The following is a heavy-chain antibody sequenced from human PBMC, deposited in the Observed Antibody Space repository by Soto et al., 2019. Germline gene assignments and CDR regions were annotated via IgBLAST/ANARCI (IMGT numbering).Heavy chain of an antibody. D-gene: IGHD6-19*01. Sequence: VSCKASGGTLSSYSISWLRQAPGQGLEWMGGIVSIVGTANYAQKLQGRVTITAAESTSTAYMEPSTLRSDDTPVYYCARAPVDQWLVFHAFDIWGQGTMVTVS. CDR3: ARAPVDQWLVFHAFDI. CDR2: IVSIVGTA. J-gene: IGHJ3*02. CDR1: GGTLSSYS. V-gene: IGHV1-69*01.